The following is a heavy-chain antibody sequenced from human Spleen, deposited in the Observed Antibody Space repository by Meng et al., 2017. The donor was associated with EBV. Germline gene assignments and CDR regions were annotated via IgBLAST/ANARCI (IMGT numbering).Heavy chain of an antibody. CDR2: IFYSGDT. CDR3: ARGELISRGPIDS. J-gene: IGHJ5*02. Sequence: QLPGWGPGLVKSSETLSFACIVSGGSISSSHYDWGWIRQSPEKGLEWIGTIFYSGDTYYNPSLKSRVSISLDTSKNEFSLNLSSVTAADTAVYYCARGELISRGPIDSLGQGTLVTVSS. CDR1: GGSISSSHYD. V-gene: IGHV4-39*07. D-gene: IGHD1-26*01.